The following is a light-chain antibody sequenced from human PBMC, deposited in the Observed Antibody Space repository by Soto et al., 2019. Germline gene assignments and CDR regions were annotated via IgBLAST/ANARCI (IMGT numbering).Light chain of an antibody. J-gene: IGKJ1*01. CDR2: GAS. CDR1: QSVSSSY. Sequence: EIVLTLSPGTLSLSPGERATLSCRASQSVSSSYLAWYQQKSGQAPRLLIYGASSRATGIPDRFSGSGSGTDFTLTISRLEPEDFAVYYCQQYGSPRWTFGQGTKVDIK. CDR3: QQYGSPRWT. V-gene: IGKV3-20*01.